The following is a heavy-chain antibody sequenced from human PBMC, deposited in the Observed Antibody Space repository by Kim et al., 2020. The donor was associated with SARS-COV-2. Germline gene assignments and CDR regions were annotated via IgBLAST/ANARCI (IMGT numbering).Heavy chain of an antibody. CDR2: IIPMVGLP. CDR3: SRPAWGFWDALDY. CDR1: GETFSSYN. V-gene: IGHV1-69*02. Sequence: SVKVSCKVFGETFSSYNINWVRQAPGQGLEWMGRIIPMVGLPDYAQKFQGRVTIIADRSTSTVYMDVRGLRSEDTAVYYCSRPAWGFWDALDYWGQGTL. J-gene: IGHJ4*02. D-gene: IGHD3-10*01.